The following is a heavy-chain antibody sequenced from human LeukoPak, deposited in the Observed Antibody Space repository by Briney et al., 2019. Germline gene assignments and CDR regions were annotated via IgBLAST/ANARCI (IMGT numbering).Heavy chain of an antibody. V-gene: IGHV3-21*01. CDR1: GVTFSSYS. D-gene: IGHD2-21*01. Sequence: PGESLRLSCAASGVTFSSYSMNWVRQAPGKGLEWVSSISSSSSYIYYADSVKGRFTISRDNAKNSLYLQMNSLRAEDTAVYYCTGPYCGGDCYSGYWGQGTLVTVSS. CDR2: ISSSSSYI. J-gene: IGHJ4*02. CDR3: TGPYCGGDCYSGY.